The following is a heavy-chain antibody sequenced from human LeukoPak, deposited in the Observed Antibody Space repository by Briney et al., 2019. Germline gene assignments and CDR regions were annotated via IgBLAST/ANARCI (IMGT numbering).Heavy chain of an antibody. CDR3: ARAADSGSYLNY. J-gene: IGHJ4*02. Sequence: GGSLSLSCAASGFTFSSYSMNWVRQAPGKGLEWVSSISSSSSCIYYAVSVKVRFTSSRDNAKNSLYLQMNSLRAEDTAVYYCARAADSGSYLNYWGQGTLVTVSS. CDR1: GFTFSSYS. D-gene: IGHD1-26*01. CDR2: ISSSSSCI. V-gene: IGHV3-21*01.